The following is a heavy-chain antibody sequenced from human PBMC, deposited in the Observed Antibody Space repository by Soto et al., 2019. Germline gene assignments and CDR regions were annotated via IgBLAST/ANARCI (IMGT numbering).Heavy chain of an antibody. J-gene: IGHJ5*02. CDR2: IYYSGST. D-gene: IGHD5-12*01. Sequence: QLQLQESGPGLVKPSETLSLTCTVSGGSISSSSYYWGWIRQPPGKGLEWIGSIYYSGSTYYNPTLKSRVTISVDTSKNQFSLKLSSVTAADTAVYYCARPGGYGCNWFDPWGQGTLFTVSS. CDR3: ARPGGYGCNWFDP. CDR1: GGSISSSSYY. V-gene: IGHV4-39*01.